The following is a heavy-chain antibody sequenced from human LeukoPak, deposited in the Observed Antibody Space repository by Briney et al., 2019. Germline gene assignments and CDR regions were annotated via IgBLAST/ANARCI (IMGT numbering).Heavy chain of an antibody. CDR1: GGSFSGYY. J-gene: IGHJ4*02. Sequence: SETLSLTCAVYGGSFSGYYWSWIRQPPGKGLEWIGEINHSGSTNYNPSLKSRVTISVDTSKNQFSLKLSSVTAADTAVYYCARPRLYCSGGSCYRFFDYWGQGTLVTVSS. V-gene: IGHV4-34*01. D-gene: IGHD2-15*01. CDR3: ARPRLYCSGGSCYRFFDY. CDR2: INHSGST.